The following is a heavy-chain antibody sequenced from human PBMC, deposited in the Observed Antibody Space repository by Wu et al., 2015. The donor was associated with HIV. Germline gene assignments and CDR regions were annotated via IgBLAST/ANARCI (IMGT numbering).Heavy chain of an antibody. CDR1: GYIFADYG. CDR2: ISAQNGNT. J-gene: IGHJ4*02. V-gene: IGHV1-18*01. D-gene: IGHD3-22*01. Sequence: QLQLVQSGAEVKKPGASVKVACKASGYIFADYGINWVRQAPGQGLEWMGWISAQNGNTKYAQKFQGRVTMTTDTSSSTAYMELRSLRSDDTAVYFCARGHYYDSSSSPMYWGLGTLVTVSS. CDR3: ARGHYYDSSSSPMY.